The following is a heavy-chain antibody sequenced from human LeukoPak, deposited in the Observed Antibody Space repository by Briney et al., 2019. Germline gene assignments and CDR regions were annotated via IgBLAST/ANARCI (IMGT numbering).Heavy chain of an antibody. CDR2: INHSGST. Sequence: SETLSLTRAVYGGSFSGYYWSWIRQPPGKGLEWIGEINHSGSTNYNPSLKSRVTISVDTSKNQFSLNLSSVTAADTAVYYCASENYDFWSGYRYGMDVWGQGTTVTVSS. J-gene: IGHJ6*02. CDR3: ASENYDFWSGYRYGMDV. V-gene: IGHV4-34*01. CDR1: GGSFSGYY. D-gene: IGHD3-3*01.